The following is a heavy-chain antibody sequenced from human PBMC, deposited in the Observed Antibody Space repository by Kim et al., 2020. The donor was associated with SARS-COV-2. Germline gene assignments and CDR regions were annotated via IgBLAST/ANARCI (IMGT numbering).Heavy chain of an antibody. D-gene: IGHD3-22*01. Sequence: SETLSLTCTVSGGSISSYYWSWIRQPPGKGLEWIGYIYYSGSTNYNPSLKSRVTISVDTSKNQFSLKLSSVTAADTAVYYCARDRGLRGMIEDNWFDPWGQGTLVTVSS. CDR2: IYYSGST. CDR3: ARDRGLRGMIEDNWFDP. CDR1: GGSISSYY. J-gene: IGHJ5*02. V-gene: IGHV4-59*01.